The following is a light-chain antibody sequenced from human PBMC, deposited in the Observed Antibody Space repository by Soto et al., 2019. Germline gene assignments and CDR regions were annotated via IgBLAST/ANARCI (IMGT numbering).Light chain of an antibody. V-gene: IGKV3-20*01. J-gene: IGKJ1*01. CDR2: GAS. Sequence: EIVLTQSPCNLSLSPGSRATLPCRASQSVTNNYLAWFQQKPGQAPRLLMYGASSRATGIPDRFSGSGSGTDFTLTITRLEPEDFAVYYCQQYASSRTFGQGTKVDIK. CDR1: QSVTNNY. CDR3: QQYASSRT.